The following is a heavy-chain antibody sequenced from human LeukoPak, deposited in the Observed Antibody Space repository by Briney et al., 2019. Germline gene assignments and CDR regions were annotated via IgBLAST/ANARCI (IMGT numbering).Heavy chain of an antibody. V-gene: IGHV3-72*01. CDR2: SRDKGNSYTT. Sequence: PGGSLRLSCAASGFSFCDHYIDWVRQAPGKGLEWVGRSRDKGNSYTTAYAASVRGRFTISRDDSKNSLYLQMNSLKIEDTAVYYCTKLARAPRDFDYWGQGTLVTVSS. D-gene: IGHD3-10*01. CDR1: GFSFCDHY. CDR3: TKLARAPRDFDY. J-gene: IGHJ4*01.